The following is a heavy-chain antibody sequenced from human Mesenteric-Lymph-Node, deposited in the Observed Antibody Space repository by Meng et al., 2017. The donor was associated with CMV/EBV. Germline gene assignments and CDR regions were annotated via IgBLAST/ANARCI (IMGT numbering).Heavy chain of an antibody. CDR1: GGSIRSSNW. J-gene: IGHJ4*02. CDR3: AGTAIRVGATTFVY. V-gene: IGHV4-4*02. D-gene: IGHD1-26*01. Sequence: VSGGSIRSSNWWSWVRQPPGKGLKWIGEIYHSGSINYNAALKSRVTRSVDKSKNQFSLKLSSVTAADTAVYYCAGTAIRVGATTFVYWGQGTLVTVSS. CDR2: IYHSGSI.